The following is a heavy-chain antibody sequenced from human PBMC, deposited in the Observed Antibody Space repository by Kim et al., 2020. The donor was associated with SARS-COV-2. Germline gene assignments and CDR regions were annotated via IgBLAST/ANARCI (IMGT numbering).Heavy chain of an antibody. Sequence: SQIYYVHSVRGRFTISRDNAKNSLFLQMNSLRAEDTAVYYCARGGWHSFDYWGQGTLVTVSS. J-gene: IGHJ4*02. V-gene: IGHV3-7*01. D-gene: IGHD6-19*01. CDR2: SQI. CDR3: ARGGWHSFDY.